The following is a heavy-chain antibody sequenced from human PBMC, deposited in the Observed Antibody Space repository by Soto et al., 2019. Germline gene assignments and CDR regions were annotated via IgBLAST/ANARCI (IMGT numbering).Heavy chain of an antibody. Sequence: SETLSLTCTVSGGSISSSSYYWGWIRQPPGKGLEWIGSIYYSGSTYYNPSLKSRVTISVDTSKNQFSLKLSSVTAAGTAVYYCASAPTFGGVIVHWGQGTLVTVSS. CDR1: GGSISSSSYY. V-gene: IGHV4-39*01. D-gene: IGHD3-16*01. J-gene: IGHJ5*02. CDR3: ASAPTFGGVIVH. CDR2: IYYSGST.